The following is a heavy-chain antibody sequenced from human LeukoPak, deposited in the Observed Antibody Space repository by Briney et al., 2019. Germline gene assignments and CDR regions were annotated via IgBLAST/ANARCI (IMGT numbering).Heavy chain of an antibody. CDR3: AKEPSQGIAAARSFDY. J-gene: IGHJ4*02. D-gene: IGHD6-13*01. Sequence: GRSLRLSCATSGFTFDDYAMHWVRQAPGKGLEWVSGISWNSGSIGYADSVKGRFTISRDNAKNSLYLQMNSLRAEDTALYYCAKEPSQGIAAARSFDYWGQGTLVTVSS. CDR1: GFTFDDYA. CDR2: ISWNSGSI. V-gene: IGHV3-9*01.